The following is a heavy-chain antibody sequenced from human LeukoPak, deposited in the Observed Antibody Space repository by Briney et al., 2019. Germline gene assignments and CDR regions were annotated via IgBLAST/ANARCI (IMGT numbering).Heavy chain of an antibody. CDR1: GGSFSGYY. CDR2: IYTSGST. D-gene: IGHD5-12*01. J-gene: IGHJ4*02. V-gene: IGHV4-59*10. CDR3: ARGGYGGYGVSDY. Sequence: SETLSLTCAVYGGSFSGYYWSWIRQPAGTGLEWIGRIYTSGSTIYNPSLESRVTISVDTSKNQFSLRLNSVTAADTAVYYGARGGYGGYGVSDYGGQGTLVTISS.